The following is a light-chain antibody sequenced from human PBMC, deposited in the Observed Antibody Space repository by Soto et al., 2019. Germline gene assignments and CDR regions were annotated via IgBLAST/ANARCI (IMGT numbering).Light chain of an antibody. V-gene: IGLV2-14*01. CDR3: SSYTSSSTLVV. Sequence: QSVLTQPASVSGSPEQSITISCTGTSSDVGGYNYVSWYQQHPGKAPKLMIYDGSNRPSGVSNRFSGSKSGNTASLTISGLQAEDEADYYCSSYTSSSTLVVFGGGTKLTVL. CDR1: SSDVGGYNY. J-gene: IGLJ3*02. CDR2: DGS.